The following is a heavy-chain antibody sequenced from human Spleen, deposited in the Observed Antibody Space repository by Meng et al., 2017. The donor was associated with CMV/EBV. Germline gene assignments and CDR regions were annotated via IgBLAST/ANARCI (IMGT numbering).Heavy chain of an antibody. D-gene: IGHD3-10*01. CDR3: AKGPLALWFGDNYFDP. CDR2: ITGDGGST. J-gene: IGHJ5*02. CDR1: GFTFSRYA. V-gene: IGHV3-23*01. Sequence: SGFTFSRYAMSWVRQAPGKGLEWVSSITGDGGSTYVADSVKGRFTISRDNSKNTLYLQMYSLTAEDTAVYFCAKGPLALWFGDNYFDPWGQGALVTVSS.